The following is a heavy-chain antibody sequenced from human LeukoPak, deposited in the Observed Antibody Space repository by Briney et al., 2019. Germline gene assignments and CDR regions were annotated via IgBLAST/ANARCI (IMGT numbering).Heavy chain of an antibody. CDR3: ARGGSGTYYHY. D-gene: IGHD1-26*01. CDR2: IYYSGST. V-gene: IGHV4-59*01. Sequence: SETLSLTCTVSGGSITSYHYSWIRQPPGMGLEWIGYIYYSGSTNYNPSLKSRVTISVDTSKNQFSLKLSSVTAADTAVYYCARGGSGTYYHYWGQGTLVTVSS. J-gene: IGHJ4*02. CDR1: GGSITSYH.